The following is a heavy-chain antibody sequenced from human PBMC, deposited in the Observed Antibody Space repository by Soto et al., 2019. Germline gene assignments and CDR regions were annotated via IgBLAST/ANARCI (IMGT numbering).Heavy chain of an antibody. CDR2: IYYSGST. Sequence: QVQLQESGPGLVKPSQTVSLTCTVSGGSISIGDYYWSWIRQPPGEGLEWIGYIYYSGSTYFNPSLKSPVTMSIDTSKNHFSLKLSSVTAADTAVYYCARVGRYCSSTSCHSFDYWGQGTLVTVSS. V-gene: IGHV4-30-4*01. J-gene: IGHJ4*02. D-gene: IGHD2-2*01. CDR1: GGSISIGDYY. CDR3: ARVGRYCSSTSCHSFDY.